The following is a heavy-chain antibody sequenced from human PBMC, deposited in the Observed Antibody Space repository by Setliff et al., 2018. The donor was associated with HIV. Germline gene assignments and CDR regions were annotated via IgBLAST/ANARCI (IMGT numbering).Heavy chain of an antibody. Sequence: SETLSLTCTVSGGFISTGGYSWSWIRQPPGKGLEWIWYIYHSGNTYYNPSLKSRVTISVDTSKNQFSLTLNSVTAADTAVYYCVREVVSAVWYFDHWGRGSQVTVSS. CDR3: VREVVSAVWYFDH. CDR1: GGFISTGGYS. V-gene: IGHV4-30-2*01. J-gene: IGHJ2*01. CDR2: IYHSGNT.